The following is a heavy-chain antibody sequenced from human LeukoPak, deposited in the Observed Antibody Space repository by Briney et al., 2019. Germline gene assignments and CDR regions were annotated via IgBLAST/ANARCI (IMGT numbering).Heavy chain of an antibody. CDR3: ARGITMVRGVIPPLGY. CDR2: IIGMFGTA. V-gene: IGHV1-69*13. D-gene: IGHD3-10*01. Sequence: GASVKVSCKTSGGTFSSYAVSWVRQAPGQGLEWMGGIIGMFGTANYAQKFQGRVTITADESTSTAYMDLTSLRSEDTAVYYCARGITMVRGVIPPLGYWGQGTLVTVSS. CDR1: GGTFSSYA. J-gene: IGHJ4*02.